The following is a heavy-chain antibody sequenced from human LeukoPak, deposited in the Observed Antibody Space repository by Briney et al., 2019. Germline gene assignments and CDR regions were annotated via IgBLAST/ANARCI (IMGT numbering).Heavy chain of an antibody. D-gene: IGHD4-17*01. J-gene: IGHJ3*02. Sequence: SETLSLTCAVYGGSFSGYYWSWIRQHPGKGLEWIGYIYYSGSTYYNPSLKSRVTISVDTSKNQFSLKLSSVTAADTAVYYCARVPLTVTNRLIGFDAFDIWGQGTMVTVSS. CDR1: GGSFSGYY. CDR3: ARVPLTVTNRLIGFDAFDI. V-gene: IGHV4-31*11. CDR2: IYYSGST.